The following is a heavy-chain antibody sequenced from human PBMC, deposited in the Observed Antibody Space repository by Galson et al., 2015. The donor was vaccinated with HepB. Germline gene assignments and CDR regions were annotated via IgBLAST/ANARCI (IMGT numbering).Heavy chain of an antibody. CDR3: ARDEGPDYVWGGSDAFDI. CDR2: ISSSGSTI. D-gene: IGHD3-16*01. V-gene: IGHV3-11*01. CDR1: GFTFSDYY. Sequence: SLRLSCAASGFTFSDYYMSWIRQAPGKGLEWVSYISSSGSTIYYADSVKGRFTISRDNAKNSLYLQMNSLRAEDTAVYYCARDEGPDYVWGGSDAFDIWGQGTMVTVSS. J-gene: IGHJ3*02.